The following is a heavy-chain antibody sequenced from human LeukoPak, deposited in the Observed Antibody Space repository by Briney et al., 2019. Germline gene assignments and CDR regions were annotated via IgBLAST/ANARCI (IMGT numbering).Heavy chain of an antibody. CDR3: ARRRITMIVVVITPFDY. V-gene: IGHV4-61*05. CDR2: IYYSGST. Sequence: SDTLSLTCTVSGYSISSGYFWGWIRQPPGKGLEWIGYIYYSGSTNYNPSLKSRVTISVDTSKNQFSLKLSSVTAADTAVYYCARRRITMIVVVITPFDYWGQGTLVTVSS. J-gene: IGHJ4*02. CDR1: GYSISSGYF. D-gene: IGHD3-22*01.